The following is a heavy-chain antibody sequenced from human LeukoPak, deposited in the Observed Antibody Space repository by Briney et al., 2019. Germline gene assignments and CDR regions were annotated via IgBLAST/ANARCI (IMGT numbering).Heavy chain of an antibody. CDR2: INPSGGST. Sequence: ASVKVSCKASGYTFTSYYMHWVRQAPGQGLEWMGIINPSGGSTSYAQKFQGRVTMTRDTSTSTVYMELSSLRSEDTAVYYCARGRYYGSGTNFAPFDPWGQGTLVTVSS. D-gene: IGHD3-10*01. CDR1: GYTFTSYY. CDR3: ARGRYYGSGTNFAPFDP. J-gene: IGHJ5*02. V-gene: IGHV1-46*01.